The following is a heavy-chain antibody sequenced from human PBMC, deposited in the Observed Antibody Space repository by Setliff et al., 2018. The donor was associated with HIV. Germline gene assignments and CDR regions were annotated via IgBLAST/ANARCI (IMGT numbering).Heavy chain of an antibody. CDR2: INHSGST. J-gene: IGHJ3*02. V-gene: IGHV4-34*01. CDR1: GGSFSGYY. Sequence: SETLSLTCAVYGGSFSGYYWSWIRQPPGKGLEWIGEINHSGSTNYNPSLKSRVTISVDTSKNQFSLKLSSVTAADTAVYYCARGAVATYYNFWSGLKGAFDIWGQGTMVTV. D-gene: IGHD3-3*01. CDR3: ARGAVATYYNFWSGLKGAFDI.